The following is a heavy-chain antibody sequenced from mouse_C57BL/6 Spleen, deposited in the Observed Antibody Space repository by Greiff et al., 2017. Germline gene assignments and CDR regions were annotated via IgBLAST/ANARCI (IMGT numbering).Heavy chain of an antibody. CDR2: IYPGSGST. Sequence: VQLQPSGAELVKPGASVKMSCKASGYTFTSYWITWVKQRPGQGLEWIGDIYPGSGSTNYNEKFKSKATLTVDTSSSTAYMQLSSLTSEDSAVYYCAREGVRYFDVWGTGTTVTVSS. D-gene: IGHD2-1*01. CDR3: AREGVRYFDV. V-gene: IGHV1-55*01. J-gene: IGHJ1*03. CDR1: GYTFTSYW.